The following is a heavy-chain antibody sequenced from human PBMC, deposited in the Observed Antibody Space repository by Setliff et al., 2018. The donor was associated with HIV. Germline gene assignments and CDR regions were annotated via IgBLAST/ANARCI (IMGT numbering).Heavy chain of an antibody. CDR3: ARQDIPTGYYLFDY. V-gene: IGHV1-46*01. CDR1: GYTFTSYY. Sequence: ASVKVSCKASGYTFTSYYMHWVRQAPGQGLEWMGIINPSGGSTSYAQNFQGRVTMSRDTSISTAYMELSSLTSDDTALYYCARQDIPTGYYLFDYWGQGTQVTVSS. CDR2: INPSGGST. J-gene: IGHJ4*02. D-gene: IGHD3-9*01.